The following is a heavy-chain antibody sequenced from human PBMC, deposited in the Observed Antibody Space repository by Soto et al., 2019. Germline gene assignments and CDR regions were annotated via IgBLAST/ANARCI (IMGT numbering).Heavy chain of an antibody. CDR3: AKNGYGSDVLWWFDP. V-gene: IGHV3-23*01. Sequence: EVHLLASGGDLVQPGGSLRLSCAASRFTFSNYAMSWVRQAPGKGLEWVSAISSTSDNTYYADSVKGRFTISRDNAKSTVFLQMNSLRAEDTAVYYCAKNGYGSDVLWWFDPWGQGTLVTVSS. CDR1: RFTFSNYA. D-gene: IGHD5-12*01. J-gene: IGHJ5*02. CDR2: ISSTSDNT.